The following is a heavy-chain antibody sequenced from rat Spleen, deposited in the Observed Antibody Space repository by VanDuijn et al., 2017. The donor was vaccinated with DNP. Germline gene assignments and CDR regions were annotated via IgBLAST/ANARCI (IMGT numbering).Heavy chain of an antibody. Sequence: QVQLKESGPGLVKPSQTLSLTCTVSGFSLTSYNVPWVRQPTGKGMEWMGVIWTGGSTDYHSALKSRLSISRDTSKSQVFLKMNSLQTEDIATYYCARDYGYTYGYFDYWGQGVMVTVSS. CDR3: ARDYGYTYGYFDY. CDR2: IWTGGST. CDR1: GFSLTSYN. V-gene: IGHV2-30*01. D-gene: IGHD1-9*01. J-gene: IGHJ2*01.